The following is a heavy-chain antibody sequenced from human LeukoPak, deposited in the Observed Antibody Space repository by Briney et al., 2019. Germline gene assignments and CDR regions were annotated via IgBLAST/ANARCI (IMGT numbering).Heavy chain of an antibody. J-gene: IGHJ4*02. Sequence: GGSLRLSCAASGFTVSSNYMSWVRQAPGKGLEYVSAISGNGVSTDYANSVKGRFTISRDNSKNTLYLQMGSLRAEDMAVYYCARRPDSGSYYVDYWGQGTLVTVSS. CDR1: GFTVSSNY. D-gene: IGHD1-26*01. CDR2: ISGNGVST. V-gene: IGHV3-64*01. CDR3: ARRPDSGSYYVDY.